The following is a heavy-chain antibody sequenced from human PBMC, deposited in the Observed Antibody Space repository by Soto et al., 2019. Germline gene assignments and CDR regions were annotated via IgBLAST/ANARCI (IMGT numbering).Heavy chain of an antibody. CDR1: GGTFSTYA. Sequence: QVQLVQSGAEVKKPESSVKVSCKAPGGTFSTYAISWVRQAPGQGLEWMGGIIAMVGTANYGQRFQDRVTITADESTNTVYMELSSLRSEDTAVYFCASGIQLWLRRINNGYSGWGQGTLVTVSS. V-gene: IGHV1-69*12. D-gene: IGHD5-18*01. CDR3: ASGIQLWLRRINNGYSG. J-gene: IGHJ4*02. CDR2: IIAMVGTA.